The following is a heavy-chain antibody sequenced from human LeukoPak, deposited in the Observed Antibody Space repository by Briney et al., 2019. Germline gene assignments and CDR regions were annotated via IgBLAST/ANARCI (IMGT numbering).Heavy chain of an antibody. J-gene: IGHJ5*02. CDR2: VSSSSSYI. V-gene: IGHV3-21*01. CDR3: ARGARGWFDP. Sequence: PGGSLRLSCAASGFTFSSYSMNWVRQAPGKGLEWVSSVSSSSSYIYYADSVKGRFTISRDNAKNSLYLQMNSLRAEDTAVYYCARGARGWFDPWGQGTLVTVSS. CDR1: GFTFSSYS.